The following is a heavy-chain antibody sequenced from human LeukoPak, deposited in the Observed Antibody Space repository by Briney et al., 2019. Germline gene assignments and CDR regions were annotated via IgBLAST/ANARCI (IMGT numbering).Heavy chain of an antibody. J-gene: IGHJ4*02. CDR1: GFPFNHYG. CDR2: IWCDENDK. CDR3: SRDSKGRSGTASYFDH. Sequence: PGMSLRLSCTASGFPFNHYGMHGVRQAPGKGLEWVAVIWCDENDKYYADSVKGRFTISRDNSKNTLYLQMNSLRADDTAVYYCSRDSKGRSGTASYFDHWGQGTMVTVSS. D-gene: IGHD2-15*01. V-gene: IGHV3-33*01.